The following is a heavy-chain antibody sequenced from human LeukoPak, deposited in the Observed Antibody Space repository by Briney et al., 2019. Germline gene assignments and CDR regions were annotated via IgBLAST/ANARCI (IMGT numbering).Heavy chain of an antibody. CDR1: GFTFSSYA. V-gene: IGHV3-30-3*01. J-gene: IGHJ4*02. CDR2: ISYDGSNK. D-gene: IGHD6-19*01. Sequence: GGSLRLSCAASGFTFSSYAMHWVRQAPGKGLEGVAVISYDGSNKYYADSVKGRFTISRDNSKNTLYLQMNSLRAEDTAVYYCATYEGYSSGWSQGTLVTVSS. CDR3: ATYEGYSSG.